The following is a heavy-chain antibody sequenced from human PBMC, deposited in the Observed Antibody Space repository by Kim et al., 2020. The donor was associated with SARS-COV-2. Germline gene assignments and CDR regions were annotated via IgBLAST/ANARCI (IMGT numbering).Heavy chain of an antibody. Sequence: GGSLRLSCAASGFTFRDCSMTWVRQAPGKGLEWVSIISGNGDDASYAESVRGRFSISRDNSKNTLYLQMNSLRVEDTAVYFCAKGSAPYCTGDCSSRVLDHWGQGTLVSVSS. D-gene: IGHD2-8*02. CDR3: AKGSAPYCTGDCSSRVLDH. V-gene: IGHV3-23*01. CDR1: GFTFRDCS. J-gene: IGHJ4*02. CDR2: ISGNGDDA.